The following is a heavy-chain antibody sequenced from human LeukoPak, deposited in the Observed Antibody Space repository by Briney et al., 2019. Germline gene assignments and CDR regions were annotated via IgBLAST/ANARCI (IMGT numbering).Heavy chain of an antibody. CDR3: ARGAKLRFLERLPEPQFGTKRRGYFDY. J-gene: IGHJ4*02. Sequence: KASETLSLTCAVYGGSFSGYYWSWIRQPPGKGLEWIGEINHSGSTNYNPSLKSRVTISVDTSKNQFSLKLSSVTAADTAVYYCARGAKLRFLERLPEPQFGTKRRGYFDYWGQGTLVTVSS. CDR2: INHSGST. CDR1: GGSFSGYY. V-gene: IGHV4-34*01. D-gene: IGHD3-3*01.